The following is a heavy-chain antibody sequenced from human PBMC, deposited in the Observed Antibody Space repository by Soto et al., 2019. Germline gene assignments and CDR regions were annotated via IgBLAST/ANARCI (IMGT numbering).Heavy chain of an antibody. J-gene: IGHJ3*02. CDR1: GGTFSSYA. V-gene: IGHV1-69*01. CDR2: IIPIFGTA. Sequence: QVQLVQSGAEVKKPGSSVKVSCTASGGTFSSYAISWVRQAPGQGLEWMGGIIPIFGTANYAQKFQGRVPITADESTSTDYMELSSLRSEDTAMYYCARERVVITWGFDAFDIWGKGTMVTVSS. D-gene: IGHD3-22*01. CDR3: ARERVVITWGFDAFDI.